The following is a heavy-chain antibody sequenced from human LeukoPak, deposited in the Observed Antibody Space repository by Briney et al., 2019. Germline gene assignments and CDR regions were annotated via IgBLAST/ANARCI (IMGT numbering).Heavy chain of an antibody. Sequence: ASVKVSCKASGYTFTSYDINWVRQATGQGPEWMGWMNPNSGNTGYAQKFQGRVTMTRNTSINTAYMVLSSLRSEDTAVYYCARRKIDIVVVPAAISGTAKSRPIMDVWGKGTTVTVSS. D-gene: IGHD2-2*02. CDR1: GYTFTSYD. J-gene: IGHJ6*03. V-gene: IGHV1-8*01. CDR3: ARRKIDIVVVPAAISGTAKSRPIMDV. CDR2: MNPNSGNT.